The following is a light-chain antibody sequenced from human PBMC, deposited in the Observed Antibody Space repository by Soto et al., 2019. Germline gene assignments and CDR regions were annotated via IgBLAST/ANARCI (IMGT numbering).Light chain of an antibody. V-gene: IGKV3-11*01. CDR2: DAS. J-gene: IGKJ1*01. CDR1: QSVSSY. Sequence: EIVLTQSPATLSLSPGERATLSCRASQSVSSYLAWYQQKPGQAPRLLMYDASNRATGIPARFSGSGSGTDFTLTISSLEPEDFAVYYCQQYNDWPPTFGQGTKVDIK. CDR3: QQYNDWPPT.